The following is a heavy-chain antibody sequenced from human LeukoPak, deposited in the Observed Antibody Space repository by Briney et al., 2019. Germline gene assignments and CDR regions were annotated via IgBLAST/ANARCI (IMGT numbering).Heavy chain of an antibody. D-gene: IGHD1-26*01. CDR1: GGSISSGSYY. V-gene: IGHV4-61*02. CDR2: IYTSGST. CDR3: ARDASRGSSHFDY. Sequence: SETLSLTCTVSGGSISSGSYYWSWIRQPAGKGLEWIGRIYTSGSTNYNPSLKSRVTMSVDTSKNQFSLKLSSVTAADTAVYYCARDASRGSSHFDYWGQGTLVTVSS. J-gene: IGHJ4*02.